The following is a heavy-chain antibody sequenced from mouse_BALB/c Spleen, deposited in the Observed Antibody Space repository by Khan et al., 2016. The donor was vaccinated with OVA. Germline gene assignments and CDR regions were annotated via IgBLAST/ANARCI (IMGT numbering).Heavy chain of an antibody. Sequence: VQLKQSGAELVKPGASVKLSCTASGFTIKDTYMHWVKERPEQGLEWIGRIAPVNGNTKYDPKFQGKATITADTSSHTSYLQLSSLTSEDTAVYYCAHPSYGPRNFDVWGAGTTVTVSS. CDR2: IAPVNGNT. J-gene: IGHJ1*01. CDR1: GFTIKDTY. D-gene: IGHD1-1*02. CDR3: AHPSYGPRNFDV. V-gene: IGHV14-3*02.